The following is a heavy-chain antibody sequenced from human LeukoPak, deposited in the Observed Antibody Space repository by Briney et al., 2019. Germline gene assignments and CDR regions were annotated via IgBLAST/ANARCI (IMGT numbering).Heavy chain of an antibody. CDR1: GGSISSGDYY. CDR3: ARTMVRGVRRYYYYGMDV. CDR2: IYYSGST. J-gene: IGHJ6*04. D-gene: IGHD3-10*01. Sequence: SETLSLTCTVSGGSISSGDYYWSWIRQPPGKGLEWIGYIYYSGSTYYNPSLKSRVTISVDTSKNQFSLKLSSVTAADTAVYYCARTMVRGVRRYYYYGMDVWGKGTTVTVSS. V-gene: IGHV4-30-4*01.